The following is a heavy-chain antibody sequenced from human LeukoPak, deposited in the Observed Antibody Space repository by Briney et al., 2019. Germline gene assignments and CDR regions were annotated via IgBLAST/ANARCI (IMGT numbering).Heavy chain of an antibody. V-gene: IGHV1-2*02. J-gene: IGHJ6*03. CDR3: ASGSSGWYGEGNYYYYYMDV. Sequence: ASVKLSCKASGYTFTGYYMHWVRQAPGQGLEWMGWINPNSGGTNYAQKFQGRVTMTRDTSISTAYMELSRLRSDDTAVYYCASGSSGWYGEGNYYYYYMDVWGKGTTVTVSS. CDR2: INPNSGGT. CDR1: GYTFTGYY. D-gene: IGHD6-19*01.